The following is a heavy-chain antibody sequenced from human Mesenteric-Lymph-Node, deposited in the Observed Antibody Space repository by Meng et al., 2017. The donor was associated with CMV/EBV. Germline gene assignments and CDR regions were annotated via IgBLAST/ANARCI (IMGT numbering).Heavy chain of an antibody. D-gene: IGHD3-10*01. V-gene: IGHV3-23*01. CDR1: GVSFSSHG. CDR3: AASGGSHKLDY. CDR2: ITEGGDTT. Sequence: AAHGVSFSSHGMDWVRQAPGRGLEWVSAITEGGDTTYYADSARGRFTISRNNTENTLYLQMNSPRAEDTAIYYCAASGGSHKLDYWGQGILVTVSS. J-gene: IGHJ4*02.